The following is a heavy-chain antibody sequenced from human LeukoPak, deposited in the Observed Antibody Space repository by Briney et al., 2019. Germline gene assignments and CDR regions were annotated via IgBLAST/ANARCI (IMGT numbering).Heavy chain of an antibody. D-gene: IGHD3-16*01. Sequence: PGGSLRLSCAASGFTFSSYGMHWVRQAPVKGLEWVAVIWYDGSNKYYADSVKGRFTISRDNSKNTLYLQMNSLRAEDTAVYYCASVSPLTAPYYYYGMDVWGQGTTVTVSS. CDR2: IWYDGSNK. V-gene: IGHV3-33*01. CDR1: GFTFSSYG. CDR3: ASVSPLTAPYYYYGMDV. J-gene: IGHJ6*02.